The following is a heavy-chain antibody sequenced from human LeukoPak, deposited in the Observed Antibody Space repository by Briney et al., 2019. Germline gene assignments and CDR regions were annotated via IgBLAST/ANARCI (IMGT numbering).Heavy chain of an antibody. CDR3: AKAGIAVAGPDEGYFDY. CDR2: ISGGGETT. D-gene: IGHD6-19*01. CDR1: GFRFSSYA. Sequence: PGGSLRLSCAVSGFRFSSYAMNWVRQAPGKGLEWVSAISGGGETTFYADSVKGRFTISRDNSKNTLYLQMNSLRAEDTAVYYCAKAGIAVAGPDEGYFDYWGQGTLVTVSS. V-gene: IGHV3-23*01. J-gene: IGHJ4*02.